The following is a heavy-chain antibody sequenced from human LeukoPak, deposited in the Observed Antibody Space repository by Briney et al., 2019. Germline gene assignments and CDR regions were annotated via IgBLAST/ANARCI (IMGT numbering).Heavy chain of an antibody. CDR3: ARGGSDWYNGDY. V-gene: IGHV3-30*03. D-gene: IGHD6-19*01. Sequence: PGGSLRLSCAASGFTFSNYGMHWVRQAPGKGLEWVALISNDGSSKYYADSVKGRFTISRDNSKNTLYLQMSSLRTEDTAVYYCARGGSDWYNGDYWGQGTLVTVSS. J-gene: IGHJ4*02. CDR2: ISNDGSSK. CDR1: GFTFSNYG.